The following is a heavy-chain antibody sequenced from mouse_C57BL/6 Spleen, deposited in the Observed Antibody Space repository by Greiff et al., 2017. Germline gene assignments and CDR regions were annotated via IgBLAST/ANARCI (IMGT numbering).Heavy chain of an antibody. V-gene: IGHV1-54*01. CDR3: ARGDPFAY. J-gene: IGHJ3*01. CDR1: GYAFTNYL. D-gene: IGHD3-3*01. Sequence: QVQLKESGAELVRPGTSVKVSCKASGYAFTNYLIEWVKQRPGQGLEWIGVINPGSGGTNYNEKFKGKATLTADKSSSTAYMQLSSLTSEASAVYFCARGDPFAYWGQGTLVTVSA. CDR2: INPGSGGT.